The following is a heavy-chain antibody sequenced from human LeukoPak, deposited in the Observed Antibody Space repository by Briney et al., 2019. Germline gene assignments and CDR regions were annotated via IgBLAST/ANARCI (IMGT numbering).Heavy chain of an antibody. CDR1: GFSFSTYD. J-gene: IGHJ4*02. CDR2: ISSDGSHK. D-gene: IGHD3-9*01. Sequence: GGSLRLSCAASGFSFSTYDMHWVRQAPGKGLEWVAVISSDGSHKYWADSVKGRFTISRDNSKNTVYLQMNSLRAEDTVVYYCAKGSIDWYYFDYWGQGTLVTVSS. V-gene: IGHV3-30*18. CDR3: AKGSIDWYYFDY.